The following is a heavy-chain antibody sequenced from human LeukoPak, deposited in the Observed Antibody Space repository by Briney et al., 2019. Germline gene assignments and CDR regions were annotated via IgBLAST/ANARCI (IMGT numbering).Heavy chain of an antibody. J-gene: IGHJ4*02. CDR2: ISGDGGST. CDR1: GFTFDDYA. V-gene: IGHV3-43*02. D-gene: IGHD3-22*01. CDR3: ATDIQRGHYYDSSGYLDY. Sequence: PGGSLRLSCAAPGFTFDDYAMHWVRQAPGKGLEWVSLISGDGGSTYYADSVKGRFTISRDNSKNSLYLQMNSLRTEDTALYYCATDIQRGHYYDSSGYLDYWGQGTLVTVSS.